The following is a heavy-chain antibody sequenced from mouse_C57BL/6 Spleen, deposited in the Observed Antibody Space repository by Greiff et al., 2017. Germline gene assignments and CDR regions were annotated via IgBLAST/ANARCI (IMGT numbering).Heavy chain of an antibody. D-gene: IGHD1-1*01. J-gene: IGHJ1*03. V-gene: IGHV5-16*01. CDR3: ARDYGSSPSSYWYFDV. CDR1: GFTFSDYY. Sequence: EVMLVESEGGLVQPGSSMKLSCTASGFTFSDYYMAWVRQVPEKGLEWVANINYDGSSTYYLDSLKSRFIISRDNAKNILYLQMSSLKSEDTATYYCARDYGSSPSSYWYFDVWGTGTTVTVSS. CDR2: INYDGSST.